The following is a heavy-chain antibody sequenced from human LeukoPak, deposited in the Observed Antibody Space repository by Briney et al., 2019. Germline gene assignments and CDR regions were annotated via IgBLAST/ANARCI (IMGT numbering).Heavy chain of an antibody. J-gene: IGHJ4*02. V-gene: IGHV4-34*01. CDR1: GGSFSGYY. CDR2: INHSGST. Sequence: SETLSLTCAVYGGSFSGYYWSWIRQPPGKGLEWIGEINHSGSTNYNPSLKSRVTISVDTSKNQFSLKLSSVTAADTAVYYCARHPLTPFDYWGQGTLVTVSS. CDR3: ARHPLTPFDY. D-gene: IGHD4-23*01.